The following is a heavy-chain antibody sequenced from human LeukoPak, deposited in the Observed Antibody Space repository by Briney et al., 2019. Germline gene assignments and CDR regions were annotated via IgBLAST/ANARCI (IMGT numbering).Heavy chain of an antibody. CDR2: IYYSGST. V-gene: IGHV4-59*01. Sequence: PSETLSLTCTVSGGSISSYYWSWLRQPPGKGLEWIGYIYYSGSTNYNPSLKSRVTISVDTSKNQFSLKLSSVTAADTAVYYCARGSPSIAARPSGPIDYWGQGTLVTVSS. CDR1: GGSISSYY. J-gene: IGHJ4*02. D-gene: IGHD6-6*01. CDR3: ARGSPSIAARPSGPIDY.